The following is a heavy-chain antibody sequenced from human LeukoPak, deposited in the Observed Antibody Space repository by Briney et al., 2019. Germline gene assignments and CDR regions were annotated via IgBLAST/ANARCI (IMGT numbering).Heavy chain of an antibody. CDR1: GGSISSGGYY. CDR3: ARDERAAAAAPD. V-gene: IGHV4-30-2*01. Sequence: SQTLSLTCTVSGGSISSGGYYWSWIRQPPGKGLEWIGYIYHSGSTYYNPSLKSRVTISVDRSKNQFSLKLSSVTAADTAVYYCARDERAAAAAPDWGQGTLVTVSS. D-gene: IGHD6-13*01. CDR2: IYHSGST. J-gene: IGHJ4*02.